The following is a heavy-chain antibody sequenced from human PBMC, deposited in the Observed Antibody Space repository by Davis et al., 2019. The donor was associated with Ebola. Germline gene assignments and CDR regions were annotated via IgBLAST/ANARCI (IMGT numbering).Heavy chain of an antibody. CDR1: GFTFSSYW. V-gene: IGHV3-7*01. D-gene: IGHD3-16*01. Sequence: GESLNISCAASGFTFSSYWMSWVRQAPGKGLEWVANIKQDGSEKYYVDSVKGRFTISRDNAKNSLYLQMNSLRAEDTAVYYCASGMFGISTDWGQGTLVTVSS. J-gene: IGHJ4*02. CDR3: ASGMFGISTD. CDR2: IKQDGSEK.